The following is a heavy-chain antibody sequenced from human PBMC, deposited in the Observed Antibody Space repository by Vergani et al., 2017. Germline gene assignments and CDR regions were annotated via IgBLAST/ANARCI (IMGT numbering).Heavy chain of an antibody. D-gene: IGHD2-15*01. Sequence: EVQLVESGGGLVQPGRSLRLSCAASGFTFDDYAMHWVRQAPGKGLEWVSGISWNSGSIAYADSVKGRFTISRDNAKNSLYLLMNSLRAEDTALYYCAKTNVVAATYGAFDIWGQGTMVTVSS. CDR2: ISWNSGSI. CDR3: AKTNVVAATYGAFDI. V-gene: IGHV3-9*01. J-gene: IGHJ3*02. CDR1: GFTFDDYA.